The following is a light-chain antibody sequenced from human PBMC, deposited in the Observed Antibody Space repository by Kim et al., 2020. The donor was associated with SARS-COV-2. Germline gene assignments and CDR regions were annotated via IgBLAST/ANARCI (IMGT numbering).Light chain of an antibody. J-gene: IGLJ2*01. V-gene: IGLV3-21*04. Sequence: SYELTQPPSVSMAPGKTARITCGGNNIGSKSVHWYQQKPGQAPVLVIYYDSDRPSGIPERFSGSNSGNTATLTISRVEAGDEDDYYCQVWDSSSDHVVFGGGTKLAVL. CDR1: NIGSKS. CDR2: YDS. CDR3: QVWDSSSDHVV.